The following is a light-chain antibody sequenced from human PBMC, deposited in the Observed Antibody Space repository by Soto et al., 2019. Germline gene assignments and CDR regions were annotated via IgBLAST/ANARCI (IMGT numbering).Light chain of an antibody. Sequence: QSALTQPASVSGSPGQSITISCTGTSSDVGDYDYVSWYQQYAGQAPKMMIYEVSNRPSGVPNRFSGSKSGTTASLTISGLQAEDEYDYYCCSYRSSNTLLFGGGTKVTVL. CDR3: CSYRSSNTLL. CDR2: EVS. J-gene: IGLJ2*01. CDR1: SSDVGDYDY. V-gene: IGLV2-14*01.